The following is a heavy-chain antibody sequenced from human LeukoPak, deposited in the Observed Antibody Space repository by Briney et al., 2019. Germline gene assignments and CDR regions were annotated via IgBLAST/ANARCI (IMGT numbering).Heavy chain of an antibody. Sequence: PSETLSLTCTVSGGSISSYYWSWIRQPPGKGLEWIGYIYHSGSTYYNPSLKSRVTISVDRSKNQFSLKLSSVTAADTAVYYCARGRWGKTSFDYWGQGTLVTVSS. V-gene: IGHV4-59*12. CDR3: ARGRWGKTSFDY. J-gene: IGHJ4*02. D-gene: IGHD7-27*01. CDR1: GGSISSYY. CDR2: IYHSGST.